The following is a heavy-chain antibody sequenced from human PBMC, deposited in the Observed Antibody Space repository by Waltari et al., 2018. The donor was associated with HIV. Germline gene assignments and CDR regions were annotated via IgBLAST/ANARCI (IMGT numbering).Heavy chain of an antibody. Sequence: EVQLVESGGGLVKPGGSLRLSCAASGFTFSSYTMNWVRQAPGKGLVWVSSISTISTYIYNADSGKGLFTISRDNDKKSRYLRRNSLRAEDTAVYYCARDQDVVVLPVDITTLGMDVWGQGTTVTVSS. J-gene: IGHJ6*02. V-gene: IGHV3-21*01. CDR1: GFTFSSYT. D-gene: IGHD2-2*01. CDR2: ISTISTYI. CDR3: ARDQDVVVLPVDITTLGMDV.